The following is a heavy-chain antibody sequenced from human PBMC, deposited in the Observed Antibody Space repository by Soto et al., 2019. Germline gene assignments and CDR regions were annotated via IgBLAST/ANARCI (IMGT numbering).Heavy chain of an antibody. CDR3: AGVSRGVYYDSSGPLGY. CDR2: IYYSGST. Sequence: PSETLSLTCTVSGGSISSGGYYWSWIRQHPGKGLEWIGYIYYSGSTYYNPSLKSRVTISVDTSKNQFSLKLSSVTAADTAVYYCAGVSRGVYYDSSGPLGYWGQGTLVTVSS. J-gene: IGHJ4*02. D-gene: IGHD3-22*01. V-gene: IGHV4-31*03. CDR1: GGSISSGGYY.